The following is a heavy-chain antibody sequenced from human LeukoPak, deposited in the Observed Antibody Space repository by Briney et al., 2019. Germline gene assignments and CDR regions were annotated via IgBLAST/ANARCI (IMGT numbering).Heavy chain of an antibody. CDR2: ITSRGEST. D-gene: IGHD3-22*01. Sequence: GGSLRLSCAASGFAFSSYAMSWVRQAPGKGLQWVSSITSRGESTWYVDSVKGRFTITRDNSENTLYLQMHSLRAEDTAVYYCARDRPNYYGSDGHYYRRDGDYWGRGTLVSVSS. CDR3: ARDRPNYYGSDGHYYRRDGDY. CDR1: GFAFSSYA. V-gene: IGHV3-23*01. J-gene: IGHJ4*02.